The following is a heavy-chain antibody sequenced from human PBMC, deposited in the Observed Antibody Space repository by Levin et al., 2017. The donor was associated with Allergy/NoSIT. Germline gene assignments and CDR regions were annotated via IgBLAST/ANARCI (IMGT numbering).Heavy chain of an antibody. J-gene: IGHJ4*02. D-gene: IGHD5-18*01. Sequence: SQTLSLTCAISWDSVSSNSAAWNWIRQSPSRGLEWLGRTYYRSKWYNDYAVSVKSRITINPDTSKNQFSLQLNSVTPEDTAVYYCARAGATRGYSHFDYWGQGTLVTVSS. CDR1: WDSVSSNSAA. CDR3: ARAGATRGYSHFDY. CDR2: TYYRSKWYN. V-gene: IGHV6-1*01.